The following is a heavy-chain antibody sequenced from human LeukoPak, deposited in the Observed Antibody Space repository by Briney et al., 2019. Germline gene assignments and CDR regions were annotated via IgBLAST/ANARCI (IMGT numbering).Heavy chain of an antibody. J-gene: IGHJ4*02. Sequence: PSETLSLTCTVSGGSISSYYWSWIRQPAGKGLEWIGRIYTSGSTNYNPSLKSRVTMSVDTSKNQFSLKLSPVTAADTAVYYCARDQGSSGYYPSYYFDYWGQGTLVTVSS. V-gene: IGHV4-4*07. CDR3: ARDQGSSGYYPSYYFDY. CDR1: GGSISSYY. D-gene: IGHD3-22*01. CDR2: IYTSGST.